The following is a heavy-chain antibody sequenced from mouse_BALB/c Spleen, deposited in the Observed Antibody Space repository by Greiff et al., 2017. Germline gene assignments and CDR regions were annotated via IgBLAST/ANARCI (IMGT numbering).Heavy chain of an antibody. V-gene: IGHV14-4*02. D-gene: IGHD2-14*01. J-gene: IGHJ4*01. CDR2: IDPENGDT. CDR3: NAYRYDAMDY. Sequence: VKLQESGAELVRSGASVKLSCTASGFNIKDYYMHWVKQRPEQGLEWIGWIDPENGDTEYAPKFQGKATMTADTSSNTAYLQLSSLTSEDTAVYYCNAYRYDAMDYWGQGTSVTVSS. CDR1: GFNIKDYY.